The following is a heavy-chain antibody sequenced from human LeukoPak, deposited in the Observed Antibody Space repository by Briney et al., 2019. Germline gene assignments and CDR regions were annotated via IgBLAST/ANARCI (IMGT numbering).Heavy chain of an antibody. V-gene: IGHV4-39*01. CDR3: ARRITIFGVVIAGWFVP. J-gene: IGHJ5*02. CDR1: GGSISSSSYY. CDR2: IYYSGST. D-gene: IGHD3-3*01. Sequence: HSETLSLTCTVSGGSISSSSYYWGWIRQPPGKGLEWIRSIYYSGSTYYNPSLKSRVTISVDTSKNQFSLKLSSVTAADTALYYCARRITIFGVVIAGWFVPWGQGTLVTVSS.